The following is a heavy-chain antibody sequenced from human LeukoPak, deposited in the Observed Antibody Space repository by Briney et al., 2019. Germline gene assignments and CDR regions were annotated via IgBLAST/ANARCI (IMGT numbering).Heavy chain of an antibody. V-gene: IGHV3-53*01. J-gene: IGHJ4*02. D-gene: IGHD2-2*01. CDR3: GRKFGTSYNY. CDR1: GVTVSRNY. Sequence: GGSLRLSCAASGVTVSRNYMGWGRQAPDKGLEWVSVIYSGGTTYYADSVKGRFTISRDISKNTVFLQMNSLRAADTAVYYCGRKFGTSYNYWGQGILVTVSS. CDR2: IYSGGTT.